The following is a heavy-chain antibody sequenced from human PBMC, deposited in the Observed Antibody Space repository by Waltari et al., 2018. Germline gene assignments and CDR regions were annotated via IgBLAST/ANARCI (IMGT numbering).Heavy chain of an antibody. CDR3: ARVYPGRGNHYYYYYMDV. D-gene: IGHD3-16*01. CDR2: IYYSGST. CDR1: GGSISSYS. J-gene: IGHJ6*03. V-gene: IGHV4-59*01. Sequence: QVQLQESGPGLVKPSETLSLTCTVSGGSISSYSWSWIRQPPGKGLEWIGYIYYSGSTNYNPSLKSRVTISVDTSKNQFSLKLSSVTAADTAVYYCARVYPGRGNHYYYYYMDVWGKGTTVTVSS.